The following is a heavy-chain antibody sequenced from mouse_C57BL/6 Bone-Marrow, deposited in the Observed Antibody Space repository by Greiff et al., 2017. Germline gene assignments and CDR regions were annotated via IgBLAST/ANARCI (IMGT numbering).Heavy chain of an antibody. CDR3: ARAETTGVAPGFAY. J-gene: IGHJ3*01. Sequence: VQLQQSGAELAKPGASVKLSCKASGYTFTSYWMHWVKQRPGQGLEWIGYINPSSGYTKYNQKFKDKATLTADKSSSTAYMPVSSLTEEDSAVYDWARAETTGVAPGFAYWGQGTLVTVSA. CDR1: GYTFTSYW. D-gene: IGHD1-1*01. CDR2: INPSSGYT. V-gene: IGHV1-7*01.